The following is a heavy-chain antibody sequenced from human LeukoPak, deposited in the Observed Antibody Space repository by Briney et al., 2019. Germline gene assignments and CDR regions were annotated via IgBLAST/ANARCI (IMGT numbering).Heavy chain of an antibody. J-gene: IGHJ4*02. V-gene: IGHV1-24*01. D-gene: IGHD5-24*01. CDR1: GYTLTELS. CDR2: SDPEYGET. Sequence: ASVKVSCKVSGYTLTELSMHWVRQAPGKGLEWMGGSDPEYGETIHAQKFQGRVTMTEDTSTDTAYMELSSLRSEDTAVYYCATGPHFGGGWLQFDYWGQGTLVTVSS. CDR3: ATGPHFGGGWLQFDY.